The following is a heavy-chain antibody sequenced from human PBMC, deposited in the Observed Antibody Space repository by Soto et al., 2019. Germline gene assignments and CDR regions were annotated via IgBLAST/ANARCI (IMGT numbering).Heavy chain of an antibody. CDR2: INHNSGGT. CDR1: GYTFIGYY. Sequence: VASVKVSCKASGYTFIGYYIHWVRQAPGQGLEWMGWINHNSGGTNYAQKFQGWVTMTRDTSISTAYMELSRLRSDDTAVYYCARGPLDIVVEPAATNYYGMDVWGQGTTVTVSS. D-gene: IGHD2-2*03. J-gene: IGHJ6*02. CDR3: ARGPLDIVVEPAATNYYGMDV. V-gene: IGHV1-2*04.